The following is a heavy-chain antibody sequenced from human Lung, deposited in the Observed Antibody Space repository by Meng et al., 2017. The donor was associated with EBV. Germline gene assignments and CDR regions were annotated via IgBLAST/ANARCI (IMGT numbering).Heavy chain of an antibody. CDR1: GYTFSQYW. CDR2: IGNDGSST. V-gene: IGHV3-74*01. CDR3: ARESNGYEFDY. J-gene: IGHJ4*02. D-gene: IGHD5-12*01. Sequence: EVQLVESXXAXVXXGGXLRLSCVGSGYTFSQYWMHWVRQAPGMGLVWVSRIGNDGSSTNYADSVKGRFTISRHNAKKTLYLQMNSLRAEDTAVYYCARESNGYEFDYWGQGTLVTVSS.